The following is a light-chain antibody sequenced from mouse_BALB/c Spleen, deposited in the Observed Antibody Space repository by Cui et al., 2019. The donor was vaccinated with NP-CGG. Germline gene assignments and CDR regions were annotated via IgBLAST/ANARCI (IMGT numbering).Light chain of an antibody. J-gene: IGLJ1*01. Sequence: QAFVTHESAPTTLPGETVTLTCRSSTGAVTTSNYANWVQEKPDHLFTGLIGGTNNRAPGVPARFSGSLIGDKAALTITGAQTEDEAIYFCALWYSNHWVFGGGTKLTVL. CDR2: GTN. CDR1: TGAVTTSNY. V-gene: IGLV1*01. CDR3: ALWYSNHWV.